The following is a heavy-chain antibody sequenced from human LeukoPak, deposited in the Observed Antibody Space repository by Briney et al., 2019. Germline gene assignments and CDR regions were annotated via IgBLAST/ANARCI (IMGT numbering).Heavy chain of an antibody. D-gene: IGHD3-22*01. CDR1: GGTFSNYA. CDR2: IIPILGIA. J-gene: IGHJ4*02. Sequence: SVKVSSKASGGTFSNYAISWVRQAPGQGLEWMGRIIPILGIANYAQKFQGRVTITADKSTSTAYMELSSLRSEDTAVYYCARDWDGYYGSSGYYIDYWGQGTLVTVSS. CDR3: ARDWDGYYGSSGYYIDY. V-gene: IGHV1-69*04.